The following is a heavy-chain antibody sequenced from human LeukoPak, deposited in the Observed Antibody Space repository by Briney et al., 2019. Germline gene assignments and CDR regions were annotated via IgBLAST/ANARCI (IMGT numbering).Heavy chain of an antibody. J-gene: IGHJ6*03. CDR1: GDSIRGTSFY. Sequence: SETLSLTCTVSGDSIRGTSFYWGWVRQPPEKGLEWIGSFYYSGSTYYNSALKGRVTISADTSKNQLSLNVSSVTAADTAVYYCARQYYHYYMDVWGKGTTATVSS. CDR2: FYYSGST. D-gene: IGHD2/OR15-2a*01. V-gene: IGHV4-39*07. CDR3: ARQYYHYYMDV.